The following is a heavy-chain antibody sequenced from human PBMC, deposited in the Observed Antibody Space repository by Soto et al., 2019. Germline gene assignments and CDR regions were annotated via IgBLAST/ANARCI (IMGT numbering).Heavy chain of an antibody. V-gene: IGHV4-59*01. Sequence: SQTLSLTCTVSGGSISSYYWSWIRQPPGKGLEWIGYIYYSGSTNYNPSLKSRVTISVDTSKNQFSLKLSSVTAADTAVYYCARDRGPPDYYDSCGYDYWGQGTLVTVSS. CDR2: IYYSGST. CDR1: GGSISSYY. J-gene: IGHJ4*02. CDR3: ARDRGPPDYYDSCGYDY. D-gene: IGHD3-22*01.